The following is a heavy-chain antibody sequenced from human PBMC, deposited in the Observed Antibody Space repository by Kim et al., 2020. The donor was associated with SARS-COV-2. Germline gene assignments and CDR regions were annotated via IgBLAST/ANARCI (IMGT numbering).Heavy chain of an antibody. Sequence: SETLSLTCAVSGDSISTSNWWTWVRQAPGKGLEWIGEIYHSGSTKYNPSLQSRVTMSVDKSKNQFSLKLSSVTAADTAVYFCLRGQTWFDPWGQGTLVTVSS. J-gene: IGHJ5*02. CDR3: LRGQTWFDP. V-gene: IGHV4-4*02. CDR1: GDSISTSNW. CDR2: IYHSGST.